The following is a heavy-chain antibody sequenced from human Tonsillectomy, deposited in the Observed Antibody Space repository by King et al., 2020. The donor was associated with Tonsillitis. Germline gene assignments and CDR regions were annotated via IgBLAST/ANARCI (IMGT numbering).Heavy chain of an antibody. D-gene: IGHD6-19*01. J-gene: IGHJ4*02. CDR1: GYTFIKYG. Sequence: QLVQSGAEGKKPGASVKVSCKASGYTFIKYGINWVRQAPGQGLEWMGWISTYNGNTNYAQKLQDRVTMTTDTSTSTAYMELRSLRSDDTAVYYCARTNSSGWSPYFDQWGQGTLVTVSS. CDR3: ARTNSSGWSPYFDQ. CDR2: ISTYNGNT. V-gene: IGHV1-18*01.